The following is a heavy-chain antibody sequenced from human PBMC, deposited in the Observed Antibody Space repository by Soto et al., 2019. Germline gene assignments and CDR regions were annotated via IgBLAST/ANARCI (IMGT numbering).Heavy chain of an antibody. CDR3: ASSLYYDYWSGYYDYYYGMDV. D-gene: IGHD3-3*01. CDR1: GGSMSSSRYY. CDR2: IYYSGST. V-gene: IGHV4-39*01. Sequence: SETVSLTCSVSGGSMSSSRYYWRWIRQPPGKGLEWIGSIYYSGSTYYNPSLKSRVTISVDTSKNQFSLKLSSVTAADTAVYYCASSLYYDYWSGYYDYYYGMDVWGQGTTVT. J-gene: IGHJ6*02.